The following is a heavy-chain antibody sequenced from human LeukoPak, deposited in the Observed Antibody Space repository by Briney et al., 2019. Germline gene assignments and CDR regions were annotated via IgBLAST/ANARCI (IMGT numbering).Heavy chain of an antibody. D-gene: IGHD5-18*01. CDR2: IDPSDSYT. CDR3: ARHGGEGTGYSYGYDY. CDR1: GYSFTSYW. V-gene: IGHV5-10-1*01. Sequence: GESLKISCKGSGYSFTSYWISWVRQMPGKGLEWMGRIDPSDSYTNYSPSFQGHVTISADKSISTAYLQWGSLKASDTAMYYCARHGGEGTGYSYGYDYWGQGTLVTVSS. J-gene: IGHJ4*02.